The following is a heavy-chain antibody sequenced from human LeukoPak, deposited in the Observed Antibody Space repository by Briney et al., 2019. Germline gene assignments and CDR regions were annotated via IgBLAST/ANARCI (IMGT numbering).Heavy chain of an antibody. CDR2: ISYDGSNK. D-gene: IGHD3-22*01. Sequence: PGGSLRLSCAASGFTFSSYAMHWIRQAPGKGLEWVAVISYDGSNKYYADSVKGRFTISRDNSKNTLYLQMNSLRAEDTAVYYCAKDPAPYDSSGYYYSYYFDYWGQGTLVTVSS. CDR3: AKDPAPYDSSGYYYSYYFDY. J-gene: IGHJ4*02. V-gene: IGHV3-30*04. CDR1: GFTFSSYA.